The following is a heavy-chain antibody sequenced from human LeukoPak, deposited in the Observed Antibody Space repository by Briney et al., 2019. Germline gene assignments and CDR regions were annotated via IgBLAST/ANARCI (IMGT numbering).Heavy chain of an antibody. CDR2: IYHGGST. D-gene: IGHD2-21*01. CDR3: ARGAPVIRPFDY. Sequence: PSETLSLTCTVSGDSISSYYWSWIRQTPGKGLEWIGYIYHGGSTNYNPSLKSRVTISVGTYKNQFSLKLSSVTAADTAVYYCARGAPVIRPFDYWGQGTLVTVSS. J-gene: IGHJ4*02. CDR1: GDSISSYY. V-gene: IGHV4-59*01.